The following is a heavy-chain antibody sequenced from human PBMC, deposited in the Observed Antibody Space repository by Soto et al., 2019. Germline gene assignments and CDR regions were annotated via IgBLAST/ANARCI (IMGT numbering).Heavy chain of an antibody. D-gene: IGHD6-6*01. CDR1: GFSLSTSGVD. CDR2: LYWDDDK. J-gene: IGHJ4*02. Sequence: QITLKESGPTLVKPTQTLTLTCTFSGFSLSTSGVDLGWIRQPPGKALEWLALLYWDDDKRYSPSLKSRLAITKATSKNQVVLTMTNMDPLDTATYYCAHRRPYSNSPEYFFDYWGQGTLVTVSS. CDR3: AHRRPYSNSPEYFFDY. V-gene: IGHV2-5*02.